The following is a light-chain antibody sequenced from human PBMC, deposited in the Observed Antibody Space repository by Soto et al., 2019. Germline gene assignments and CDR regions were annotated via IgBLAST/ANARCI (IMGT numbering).Light chain of an antibody. Sequence: DIQMTQSPSSLSASVGARVTITCRASQSISSSLNWYQQKPGKAPKLLIYGASSLQSGVPSRFSGSGYGTDFSLTISSLQPEDFATYYCQQSYSSLYTFGQGTKLGIK. J-gene: IGKJ2*01. CDR2: GAS. CDR3: QQSYSSLYT. CDR1: QSISSS. V-gene: IGKV1-39*01.